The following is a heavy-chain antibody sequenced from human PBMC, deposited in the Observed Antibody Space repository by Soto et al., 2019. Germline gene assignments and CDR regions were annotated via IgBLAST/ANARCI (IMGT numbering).Heavy chain of an antibody. D-gene: IGHD3-10*01. V-gene: IGHV6-1*01. CDR2: TYYGDKWNN. Sequence: SQTLSLTCAIPGDSVSSDIAAWNWIRPTPSRGLAWLGRTYYGDKWNNDYGLSVKSRITFHTVSSKSQFSLHLHSVTPADPAVYYCAGVTWFSAMDVWGQGSRGTASS. CDR1: GDSVSSDIAA. J-gene: IGHJ6*02. CDR3: AGVTWFSAMDV.